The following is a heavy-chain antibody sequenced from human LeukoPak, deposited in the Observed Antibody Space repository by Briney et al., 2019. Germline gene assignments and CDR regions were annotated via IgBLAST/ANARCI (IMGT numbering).Heavy chain of an antibody. J-gene: IGHJ4*02. CDR3: ARDKGGWGY. Sequence: SETLSLTCTVSGGSISSYYWSWIRQPPGKGLEWIGYIYYSGSTDYNPSLKSRVTISVDTSKNQFSLKLRSVTAAGTAVYYCARDKGGWGYWGQGTLVTVSS. V-gene: IGHV4-59*01. CDR2: IYYSGST. D-gene: IGHD6-19*01. CDR1: GGSISSYY.